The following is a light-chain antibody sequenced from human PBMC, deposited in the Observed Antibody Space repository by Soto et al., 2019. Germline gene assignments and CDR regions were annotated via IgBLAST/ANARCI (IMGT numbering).Light chain of an antibody. CDR2: DVS. CDR3: CSYAGSNNFV. CDR1: SSDFGGYKY. V-gene: IGLV2-11*01. Sequence: QSALTQPRSVSGSPGQSVSISCAGTSSDFGGYKYVSWYQQHPGKAPKLMIFDVSERPSGVPDRFSGSKSGNTASLTISGLRAEDESEYFCCSYAGSNNFVFGSGTKVTLL. J-gene: IGLJ1*01.